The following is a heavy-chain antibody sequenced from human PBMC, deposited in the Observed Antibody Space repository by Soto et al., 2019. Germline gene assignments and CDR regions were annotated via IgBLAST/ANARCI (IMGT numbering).Heavy chain of an antibody. J-gene: IGHJ5*02. V-gene: IGHV3-48*02. CDR1: GFTFRRYS. D-gene: IGHD6-19*01. CDR3: ARVPIAVATENWFDP. CDR2: ISSSSSAI. Sequence: EVQLVDSGGGLVQPGGSLRLSCAASGFTFRRYSMNWVRQAPVKGLEWVSYISSSSSAIYYAYPLQGRFTISRDNAKNSLYLQMNSLRDEETDVYYCARVPIAVATENWFDPWGQGTLVTVSS.